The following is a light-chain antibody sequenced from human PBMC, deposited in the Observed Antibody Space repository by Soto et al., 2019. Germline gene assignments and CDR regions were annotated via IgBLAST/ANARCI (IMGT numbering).Light chain of an antibody. V-gene: IGKV3-15*01. J-gene: IGKJ2*01. CDR2: AAS. Sequence: EIVMTQSPATLSVSPGERATLSCRASQSVSTTLAWYQHKPGQTPRLLIYAASTRATGVPARFSGSGSGTEFTLTISSLQSEDFAVYYCQQYKNWPTFGQGTKLEIK. CDR3: QQYKNWPT. CDR1: QSVSTT.